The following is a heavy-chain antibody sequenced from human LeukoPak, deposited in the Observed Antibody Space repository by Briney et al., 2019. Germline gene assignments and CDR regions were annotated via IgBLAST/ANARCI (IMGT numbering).Heavy chain of an antibody. CDR1: DGSISSYY. Sequence: PSETLSLTCTVSDGSISSYYWSCIRQPPGKGLEWIGYIYYSGSTNYNPSLKSRVTISVDTSKNQFSLKLSSVTAADTAVYYCVRTTYWFDPWGQGTLVTVSS. D-gene: IGHD1-1*01. CDR3: VRTTYWFDP. CDR2: IYYSGST. J-gene: IGHJ5*02. V-gene: IGHV4-59*12.